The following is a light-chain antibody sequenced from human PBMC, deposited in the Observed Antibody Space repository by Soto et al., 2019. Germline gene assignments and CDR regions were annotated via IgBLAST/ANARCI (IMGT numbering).Light chain of an antibody. J-gene: IGLJ2*01. CDR2: EVS. CDR3: SSFAGSNTV. CDR1: SSDVGGYNY. V-gene: IGLV2-8*01. Sequence: QSALTQPPSASGSAGQSVTISCTGTSSDVGGYNYVSWYQHHPGKGPKLMIYEVSKRTSGVPDRFSGSKSGNTASLTVSGLQAEDEADYYCSSFAGSNTVFGGGTKVTVL.